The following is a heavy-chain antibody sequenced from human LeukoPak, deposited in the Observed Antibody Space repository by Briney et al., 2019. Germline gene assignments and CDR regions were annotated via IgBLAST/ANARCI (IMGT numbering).Heavy chain of an antibody. D-gene: IGHD2-2*01. CDR3: ARGYCSSTSCYGGSY. J-gene: IGHJ4*02. Sequence: GASVKVSCKASGYTFTSYAMNWLRQAPGQGLEWMGWINTNTGNPTYAQGFTGRFVFSLDTSVSTAYLQISSLKAEDTAVYYCARGYCSSTSCYGGSYWGQGTLVTVSS. CDR2: INTNTGNP. V-gene: IGHV7-4-1*02. CDR1: GYTFTSYA.